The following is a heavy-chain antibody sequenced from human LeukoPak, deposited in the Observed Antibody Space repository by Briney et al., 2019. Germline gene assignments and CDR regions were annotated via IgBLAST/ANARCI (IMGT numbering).Heavy chain of an antibody. V-gene: IGHV1-18*01. D-gene: IGHD3-22*01. CDR3: ARGKRDYYDSSGPLVYMDV. Sequence: GASVKVSCKASGYTFTNYGISWVRQAPGQGLEWVAWISIHNGNTDYAQNFQGRVTMTTDTSTSTTYMELRSLRSDDTAMYYCARGKRDYYDSSGPLVYMDVWGKGTTVTVSS. J-gene: IGHJ6*03. CDR2: ISIHNGNT. CDR1: GYTFTNYG.